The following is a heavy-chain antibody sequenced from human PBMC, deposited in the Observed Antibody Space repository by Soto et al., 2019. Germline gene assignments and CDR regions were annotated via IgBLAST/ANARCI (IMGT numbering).Heavy chain of an antibody. CDR1: GYTFTTYG. V-gene: IGHV1-18*01. CDR2: ISPHNGNT. D-gene: IGHD2-8*01. CDR3: ARGKMVYASYYYYYMDV. Sequence: ASVKVSCKTSGYTFTTYGVSWVRQAPGQGLEWMGWISPHNGNTNYAQRFQDRVVLTTDTSTNTAYMELRSLRSEDTAVYYCARGKMVYASYYYYYMDVWGKGTTVTVSS. J-gene: IGHJ6*03.